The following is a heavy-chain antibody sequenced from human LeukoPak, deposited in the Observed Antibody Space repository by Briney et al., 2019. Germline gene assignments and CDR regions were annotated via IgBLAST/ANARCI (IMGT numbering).Heavy chain of an antibody. CDR3: ARDLRGDYGDYLDY. V-gene: IGHV1-69*04. Sequence: ASVKVSCKASGGTFSSYAISWVRQAPGQGLEWMGRIIPILGIANYAQKFQGRVTITADKSTSTAYMELRSLRSDDTAVYYCARDLRGDYGDYLDYWGQGTLVTVSS. J-gene: IGHJ4*02. CDR2: IIPILGIA. CDR1: GGTFSSYA. D-gene: IGHD4-17*01.